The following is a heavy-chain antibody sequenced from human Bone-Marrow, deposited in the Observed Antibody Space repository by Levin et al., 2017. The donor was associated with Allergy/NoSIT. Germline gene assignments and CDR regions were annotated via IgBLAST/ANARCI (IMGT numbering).Heavy chain of an antibody. CDR2: ISGSGGST. V-gene: IGHV3-23*01. Sequence: GASVKVSCAASGFTFSSYAMSWVRQAPGKGLEWVSAISGSGGSTYYADSVKGRFTISRDNSKNTLYLQMNSLRAEDTAVYYCAKRGIAVAGYYYYYGMDVWGQGTTVTVSS. D-gene: IGHD6-19*01. CDR3: AKRGIAVAGYYYYYGMDV. CDR1: GFTFSSYA. J-gene: IGHJ6*02.